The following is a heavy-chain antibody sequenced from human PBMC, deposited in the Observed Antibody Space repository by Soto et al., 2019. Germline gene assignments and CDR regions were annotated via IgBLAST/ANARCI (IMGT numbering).Heavy chain of an antibody. D-gene: IGHD2-8*01. J-gene: IGHJ3*02. CDR1: GGSISSGDYY. Sequence: PSETLSLTCTVSGGSISSGDYYWIWIRQPPGKGLEWIGYIYYSGSTYYNPSLKSRVTISADTSKNQFSLKLSSVTAADTAVYYCARGVRTSDAFDIWGQGTMVTVSS. CDR2: IYYSGST. V-gene: IGHV4-30-4*01. CDR3: ARGVRTSDAFDI.